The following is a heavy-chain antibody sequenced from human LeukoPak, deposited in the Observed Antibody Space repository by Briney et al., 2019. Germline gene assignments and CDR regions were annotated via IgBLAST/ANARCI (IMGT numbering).Heavy chain of an antibody. CDR2: ISTDGSSR. D-gene: IGHD2/OR15-2a*01. CDR1: GFTFSSYW. J-gene: IGHJ6*02. Sequence: GGSLRLSCAASGFTFSSYWMHWLRQEPRKGLVWVSRISTDGSSRSYADSVKGRFTISRDNGKNTLYLQMNSLRAEDTAVYYCASYLTSIPSGMDVWGQGATVTVSS. CDR3: ASYLTSIPSGMDV. V-gene: IGHV3-74*01.